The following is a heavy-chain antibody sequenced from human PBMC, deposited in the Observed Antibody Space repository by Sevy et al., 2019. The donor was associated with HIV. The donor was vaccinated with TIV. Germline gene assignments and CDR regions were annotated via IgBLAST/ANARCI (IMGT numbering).Heavy chain of an antibody. CDR3: AKGAGQYFFDY. J-gene: IGHJ4*02. CDR1: GFSFSSYG. V-gene: IGHV3-33*06. D-gene: IGHD1-26*01. CDR2: IWYDGSGK. Sequence: GGSLRLSCAASGFSFSSYGMHWVRQAPGKGLEWVAVIWYDGSGKYYSDSVKGRFTISRDNSKNTLFLQMNSLRVEDTAIEYCAKGAGQYFFDYWGQGTLVTVSS.